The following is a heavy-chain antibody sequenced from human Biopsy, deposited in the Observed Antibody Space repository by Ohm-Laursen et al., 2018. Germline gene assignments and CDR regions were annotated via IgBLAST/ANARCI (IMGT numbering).Heavy chain of an antibody. CDR1: GGSVSSNVHY. CDR2: VFHSGTT. J-gene: IGHJ5*02. Sequence: SQTLSLTCTVSGGSVSSNVHYWAWIRQPPGKGLECIGTVFHSGTTFYNPSLKSRVTISIDTSKNQFSLNLSSVTAADTAVYYCARHPTGFWFDPWGQGTLVTVSS. CDR3: ARHPTGFWFDP. V-gene: IGHV4-39*01.